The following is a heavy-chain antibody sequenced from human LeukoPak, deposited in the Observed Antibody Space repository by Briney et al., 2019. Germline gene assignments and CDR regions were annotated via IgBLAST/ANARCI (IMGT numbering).Heavy chain of an antibody. V-gene: IGHV3-48*01. J-gene: IGHJ4*02. CDR2: ISSFSSTI. D-gene: IGHD2/OR15-2a*01. CDR1: GFTFSSYS. CDR3: AKDLYGNFDY. Sequence: PGGSLRLSCAASGFTFSSYSINWVRQAPGKGLEWVSYISSFSSTIYYADSVKGRFTISRDNSKNTLYLQMNSLRAEDTAVYYCAKDLYGNFDYWGQGTLVTVSS.